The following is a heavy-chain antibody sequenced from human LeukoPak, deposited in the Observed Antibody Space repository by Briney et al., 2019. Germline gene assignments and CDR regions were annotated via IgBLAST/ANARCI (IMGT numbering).Heavy chain of an antibody. V-gene: IGHV3-23*01. Sequence: GGSLRLSCAASGFTFSSYAMSWVRQAPGKGLEWVSAISGSGGSTYYADSVKGRFTISRDNSKNTLYLQMNSLRAEDTAVYYCAKDMVTMVRGVIILPSFDYWGQGTLVTVSS. CDR3: AKDMVTMVRGVIILPSFDY. J-gene: IGHJ4*02. CDR1: GFTFSSYA. CDR2: ISGSGGST. D-gene: IGHD3-10*01.